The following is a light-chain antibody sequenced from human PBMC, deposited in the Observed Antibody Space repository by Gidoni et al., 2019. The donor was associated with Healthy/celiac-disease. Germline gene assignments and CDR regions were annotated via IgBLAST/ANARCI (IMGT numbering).Light chain of an antibody. CDR3: GTWDSSLSAYV. V-gene: IGLV1-51*01. CDR2: DNN. CDR1: SSNIVNNY. Sequence: QSLLSQPPSVSSAPVQKVTIPCSGSSSNIVNNYVSWYQQLPGTAPKLLIYDNNKRPSGIPDRFSGSKSGTSATLGITGLQTGDEADYYCGTWDSSLSAYVFGTGTKVTVL. J-gene: IGLJ1*01.